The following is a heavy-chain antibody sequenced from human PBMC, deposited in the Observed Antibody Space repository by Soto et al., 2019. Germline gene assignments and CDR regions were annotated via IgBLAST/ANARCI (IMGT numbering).Heavy chain of an antibody. J-gene: IGHJ5*02. V-gene: IGHV3-23*01. CDR1: GSTFSSYA. CDR3: AKDWYIVVVTATENWFDP. Sequence: PGGSLRLSCAASGSTFSSYAMSWVRQAPGKGLEWVSAISGSGGSTYYADSVKGRFTISRDNSKNTLYLQMNSLRAEDTAVYYCAKDWYIVVVTATENWFDPWGQGTLVTVSS. CDR2: ISGSGGST. D-gene: IGHD2-21*02.